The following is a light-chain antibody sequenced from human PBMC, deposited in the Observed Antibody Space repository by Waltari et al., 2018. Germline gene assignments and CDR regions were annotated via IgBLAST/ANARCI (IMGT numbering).Light chain of an antibody. J-gene: IGLJ1*01. Sequence: QSVLTQPPSVSGAPGQRVTIPCPGSSPHIQAGFDFPWYQQLPGTAPNPLIYGNNNRPSGVPDRFSGSKSDTSASLAITGLQAEDEADYYCQSYDDSLSGYVFGTGTKVTVL. V-gene: IGLV1-40*01. CDR2: GNN. CDR1: SPHIQAGFD. CDR3: QSYDDSLSGYV.